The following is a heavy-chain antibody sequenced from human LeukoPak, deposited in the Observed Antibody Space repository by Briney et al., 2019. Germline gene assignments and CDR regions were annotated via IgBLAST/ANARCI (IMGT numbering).Heavy chain of an antibody. CDR3: ARESHTGEYYYYMDV. D-gene: IGHD3-10*01. J-gene: IGHJ6*03. CDR1: GFTFSSYG. CDR2: IRYDGSNK. V-gene: IGHV3-30*02. Sequence: PGGSLRLSCAASGFTFSSYGMHWVRQAPGKGLEWVAFIRYDGSNKYYADSVKGRFTISRDNSKNTLYLQMNSLRAEDTAVYYCARESHTGEYYYYMDVWGKGTTVTISS.